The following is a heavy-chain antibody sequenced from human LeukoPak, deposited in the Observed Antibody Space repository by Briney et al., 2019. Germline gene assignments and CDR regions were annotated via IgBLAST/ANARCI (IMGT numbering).Heavy chain of an antibody. CDR2: ISYDGSNK. CDR3: ARVSSFGDYQYTIDY. J-gene: IGHJ4*02. V-gene: IGHV3-30*04. CDR1: GFTFSSYT. Sequence: PGRSLRLSCAASGFTFSSYTMQWVRQAPGKGLEWVAVISYDGSNKYYADSLKGRFTISRDNSKNTLYLQMNSLRGEDTAVYYCARVSSFGDYQYTIDYWGQGTLVTVSS. D-gene: IGHD4-17*01.